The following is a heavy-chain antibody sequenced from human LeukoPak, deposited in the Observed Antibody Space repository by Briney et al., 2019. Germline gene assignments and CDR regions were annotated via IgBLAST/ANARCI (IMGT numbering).Heavy chain of an antibody. CDR3: ANGFMGSVRAYFGY. J-gene: IGHJ4*02. CDR2: IHNGGSST. D-gene: IGHD3-10*01. CDR1: GLTFSSYG. V-gene: IGHV3-23*01. Sequence: GGSLRLSCAASGLTFSSYGMTWVRQAPGKGLEWVSSIHNGGSSTYYADSVKGRFTISRDNSKNTLYLQMNSLRAEDTAVYFCANGFMGSVRAYFGYWGQGTLVTVSS.